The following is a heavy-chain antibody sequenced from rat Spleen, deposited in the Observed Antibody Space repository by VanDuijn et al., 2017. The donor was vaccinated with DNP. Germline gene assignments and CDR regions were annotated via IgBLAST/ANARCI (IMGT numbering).Heavy chain of an antibody. CDR1: GYSITSNY. J-gene: IGHJ2*01. D-gene: IGHD1-5*01. CDR2: ISFGGTT. CDR3: ARWYNYFDY. Sequence: EVQLQESGPGLVKPSQSLSLTCSVTGYSITSNYWGWIRKFPGNRLEWIGHISFGGTTNYNPSLKSRISITRDTSKNQFFLQLNSVTTEDTATYYCARWYNYFDYWGQGVMVTVSS. V-gene: IGHV3-1*01.